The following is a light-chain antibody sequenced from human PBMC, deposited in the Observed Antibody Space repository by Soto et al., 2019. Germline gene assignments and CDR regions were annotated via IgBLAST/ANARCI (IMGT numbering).Light chain of an antibody. CDR2: GAS. CDR1: QSVSRNY. CDR3: QQYGSTPLT. J-gene: IGKJ4*01. V-gene: IGKV3-20*01. Sequence: EIGLKQSPGTLSLSPGGRATLSCRASQSVSRNYVAWYQQKPGQAPRLLIYGASSRASGIPDRFSGSGSGADFTLSITRLEPEDFALYYCQQYGSTPLTFGGGTKVEIK.